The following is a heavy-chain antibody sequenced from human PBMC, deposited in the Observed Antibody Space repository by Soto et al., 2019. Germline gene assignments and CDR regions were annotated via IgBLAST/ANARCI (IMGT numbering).Heavy chain of an antibody. D-gene: IGHD6-13*01. J-gene: IGHJ3*01. CDR2: ISSDGSNK. V-gene: IGHV3-30*18. CDR1: GFTFSDYA. CDR3: AKVTLAASRARGLLAASRTIPDAFDV. Sequence: QAQLVESGGGVVQPGRSLRLSCVASGFTFSDYAIHWVRQAPGKGLEWVAVISSDGSNKFYTESVKGRFTISRDDSKNTLYLQMNSLRAEDSAVYYCAKVTLAASRARGLLAASRTIPDAFDVWGQGTVVTVSS.